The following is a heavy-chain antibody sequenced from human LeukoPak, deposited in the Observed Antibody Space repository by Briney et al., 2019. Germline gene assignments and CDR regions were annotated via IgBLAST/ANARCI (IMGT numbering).Heavy chain of an antibody. Sequence: ETLSLTCAVYGGSFSGYYWSWIRQPPGKGLEWVSAISGSGGSTYYADSVKGRFTISRDNSKNTLYLQMNSLRAEDTAVYYCAKVRITFGGVIAHDAFDIWGQGTMVTVSS. V-gene: IGHV3-23*01. D-gene: IGHD3-16*02. J-gene: IGHJ3*02. CDR2: ISGSGGST. CDR3: AKVRITFGGVIAHDAFDI. CDR1: GGSFSGYY.